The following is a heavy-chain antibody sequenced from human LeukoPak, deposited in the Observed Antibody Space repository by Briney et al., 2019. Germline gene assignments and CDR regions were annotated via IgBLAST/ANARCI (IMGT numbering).Heavy chain of an antibody. J-gene: IGHJ4*02. CDR1: EFTFPMYW. V-gene: IGHV3-23*01. Sequence: GGSLRLSCAASEFTFPMYWMTWVRQAPGKGLEWVSGIGGSGVSTYYADSVKGRFTISRDNSKNTLYLQMNSLRAEDTAVYYCAKDRSYYDSSGYIYYFDYWGQGTLVTVSS. CDR2: IGGSGVST. CDR3: AKDRSYYDSSGYIYYFDY. D-gene: IGHD3-22*01.